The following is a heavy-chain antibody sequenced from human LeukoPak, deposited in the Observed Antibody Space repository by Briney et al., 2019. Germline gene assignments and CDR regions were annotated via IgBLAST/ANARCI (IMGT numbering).Heavy chain of an antibody. D-gene: IGHD5-18*01. CDR1: GFTFSNYW. CDR2: IEPDGSEK. CDR3: ARGPLRGYSRY. Sequence: GGSLRLSRAGSGFTFSNYWMSWVRQAPGKGLEWVANIEPDGSEKYYVDSVKGRFTISRDNAKNSLYLQMSSPRAEDTAVYYCARGPLRGYSRYWGQGTLVTVSS. V-gene: IGHV3-7*01. J-gene: IGHJ4*02.